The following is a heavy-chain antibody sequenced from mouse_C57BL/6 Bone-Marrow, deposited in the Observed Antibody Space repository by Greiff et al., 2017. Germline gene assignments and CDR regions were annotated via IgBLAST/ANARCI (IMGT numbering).Heavy chain of an antibody. Sequence: VQLQQSGPELVKPGASVKISCKASGYSFTDYNMNWVKQSNGKSLEWIGVINPNYGTTSSNQKFQGKATLTVDQSSSTAYMQLNSLTSEDSSVYYCARLYYYGSRYYFDYWGQGTTLTVSS. CDR1: GYSFTDYN. CDR2: INPNYGTT. J-gene: IGHJ2*01. CDR3: ARLYYYGSRYYFDY. D-gene: IGHD1-1*01. V-gene: IGHV1-39*01.